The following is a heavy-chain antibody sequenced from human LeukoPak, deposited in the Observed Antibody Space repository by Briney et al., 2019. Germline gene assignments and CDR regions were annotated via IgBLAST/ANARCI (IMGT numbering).Heavy chain of an antibody. CDR3: ARASVTYYYYYYMDV. Sequence: SETLTLTCTVSGGSISSYYWSWIRQPPGKGLEWIGYIYYSGSTNYNLSLKSRVTISVDTSKNQFSLKLSSVTAADTAVYYCARASVTYYYYYYMDVWSKGTTVTVSS. D-gene: IGHD4-11*01. CDR2: IYYSGST. CDR1: GGSISSYY. V-gene: IGHV4-59*01. J-gene: IGHJ6*03.